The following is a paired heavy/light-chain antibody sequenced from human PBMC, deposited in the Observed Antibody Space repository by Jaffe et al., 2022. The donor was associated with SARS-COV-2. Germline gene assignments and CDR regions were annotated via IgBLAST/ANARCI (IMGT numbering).Light chain of an antibody. CDR1: QSISSY. V-gene: IGKV1-39*01. CDR3: QQSYSTPRGT. Sequence: DIQMTQSPSSLSASVGDRVTITCRASQSISSYLNWYQQKPGKAPKLLIYAASSLQSGVPSRFSGSGSGTDFTLTISSLQPEDFATYYCQQSYSTPRGTFGQGTKLEIK. J-gene: IGKJ2*02. CDR2: AAS.
Heavy chain of an antibody. J-gene: IGHJ4*02. CDR1: GFTFSSYE. V-gene: IGHV3-48*03. CDR3: ARQTGEQWLATINSGTFDY. D-gene: IGHD6-19*01. CDR2: ISSSGSTI. Sequence: EVQLVESGGGLVQPGGSLRLSCAASGFTFSSYEMNWVRQAPGKGLEWVSYISSSGSTIYYADSVKGRFTISRDNAKNSLYLQMNSLRAEDTAVYYCARQTGEQWLATINSGTFDYWGQGTLVTVSS.